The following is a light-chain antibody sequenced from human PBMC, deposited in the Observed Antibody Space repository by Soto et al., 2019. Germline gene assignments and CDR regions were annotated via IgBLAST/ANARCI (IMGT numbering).Light chain of an antibody. J-gene: IGLJ2*01. CDR2: DVS. Sequence: QSALTQPASVSGSPGQSITISCTGTRGAVGGYNYVSWYQQHPGKAPNLIIFDVSNRPSGVSNRFSGSKSGNSASLTISGLQAEDEADYYCSSYTGSNTPVVFGGGTKLTVL. V-gene: IGLV2-14*01. CDR1: RGAVGGYNY. CDR3: SSYTGSNTPVV.